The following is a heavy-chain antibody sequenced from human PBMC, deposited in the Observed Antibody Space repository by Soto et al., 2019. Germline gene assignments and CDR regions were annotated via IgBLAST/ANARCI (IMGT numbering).Heavy chain of an antibody. CDR1: GGTFSSYT. Sequence: QVQLVQSGAEVKKPGSSVKVSCKASGGTFSSYTISWVRQAPGQGLEWMGRIIPILGIANYAQKFQGRVTITADKSTSTAYMELSSLRSEDTAVYYCARAGDYYGSEDYWGQGTLVTVSS. V-gene: IGHV1-69*02. CDR2: IIPILGIA. D-gene: IGHD3-10*01. CDR3: ARAGDYYGSEDY. J-gene: IGHJ4*02.